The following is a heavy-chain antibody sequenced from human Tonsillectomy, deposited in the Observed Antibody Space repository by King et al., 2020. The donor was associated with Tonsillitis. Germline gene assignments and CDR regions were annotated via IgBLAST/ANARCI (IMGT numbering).Heavy chain of an antibody. D-gene: IGHD2-2*01. CDR1: GFTFSSYS. V-gene: IGHV3-48*04. CDR2: ISSSSSTI. J-gene: IGHJ6*02. CDR3: ARDVCSSTSCYVNYYYGMDV. Sequence: QLVQSGGGLVQPGGSLRLSCAASGFTFSSYSMNWVRQAPGKGLEWVSYISSSSSTIYYADSVKGRFTISRDNAKNSLYLRMNSLRAEDTAVYYCARDVCSSTSCYVNYYYGMDVWGQGTTVTVSS.